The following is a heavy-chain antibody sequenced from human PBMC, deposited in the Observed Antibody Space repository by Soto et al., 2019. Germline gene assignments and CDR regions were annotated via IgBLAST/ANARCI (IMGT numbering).Heavy chain of an antibody. Sequence: QVQLVQSGAEEKKPGASVKVSCKASGYTFTSYAMHWVRQAPGQRLEWMGWINAGNGNTKYSQKFQGRVTITRDTSATTAYTELLSLRSDGTAVYYCARSIVVVTALDYWGQGTLVTVSS. D-gene: IGHD2-21*02. V-gene: IGHV1-3*05. CDR1: GYTFTSYA. CDR2: INAGNGNT. CDR3: ARSIVVVTALDY. J-gene: IGHJ4*02.